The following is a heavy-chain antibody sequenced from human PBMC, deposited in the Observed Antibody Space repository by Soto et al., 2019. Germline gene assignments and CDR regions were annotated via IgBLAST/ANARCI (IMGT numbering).Heavy chain of an antibody. D-gene: IGHD3-10*01. CDR1: GYTFTSYD. Sequence: QVQLVQSGAEVKKPGASVKVSCKASGYTFTSYDINWVRQATGQGLEWMGWMNPNSGNTGYAQKFQGRVTMTRNTSISTAYMELSSLRSEDTAVYYCARGLNYYDSGDDAFDIWGQATMVTVSS. J-gene: IGHJ3*02. CDR3: ARGLNYYDSGDDAFDI. CDR2: MNPNSGNT. V-gene: IGHV1-8*01.